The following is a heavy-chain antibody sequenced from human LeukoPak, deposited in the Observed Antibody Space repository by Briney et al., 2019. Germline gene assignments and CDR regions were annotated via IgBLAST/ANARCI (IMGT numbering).Heavy chain of an antibody. V-gene: IGHV1-46*01. CDR3: ARVVTYGSGMSFWFDS. CDR1: GYSFTSYY. D-gene: IGHD3-10*01. Sequence: ASVKVSCKASGYSFTSYYIHWVRQAPGQGLEWMGIINPNGGFTSYAPNFQNRFTMTRDTSTTTVYMELSSLRSDDMAVYYCARVVTYGSGMSFWFDSWRQGTLVTVSS. J-gene: IGHJ5*01. CDR2: INPNGGFT.